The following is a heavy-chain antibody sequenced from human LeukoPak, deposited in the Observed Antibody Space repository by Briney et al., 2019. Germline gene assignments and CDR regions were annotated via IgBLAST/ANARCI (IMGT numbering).Heavy chain of an antibody. CDR3: ATFSFGERDY. CDR1: GYTFTSYD. V-gene: IGHV1-8*01. J-gene: IGHJ4*02. D-gene: IGHD3-10*01. CDR2: MSPNSGDT. Sequence: ASVKVSCKASGYTFTSYDFNWVRQATGQRPEWMGWMSPNSGDTGYAQKFQDRVTMTRNTSISTAYMELSSLRSDDTAVYYCATFSFGERDYWGQGTLVTVSS.